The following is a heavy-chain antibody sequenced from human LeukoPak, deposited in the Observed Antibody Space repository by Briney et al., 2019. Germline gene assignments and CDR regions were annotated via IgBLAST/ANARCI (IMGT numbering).Heavy chain of an antibody. D-gene: IGHD3-22*01. CDR1: GFTFSSYA. Sequence: GGSLRLSCAASGFTFSSYAMSWVRQAPGKGLGWVSAISGSGGSTYYADSVKGRFTISRDNSKNTLYLQMNSLRAEDTAVYYCAKGVYYYDSSGYYYFDYWGQGTLVTVSS. CDR2: ISGSGGST. V-gene: IGHV3-23*01. J-gene: IGHJ4*02. CDR3: AKGVYYYDSSGYYYFDY.